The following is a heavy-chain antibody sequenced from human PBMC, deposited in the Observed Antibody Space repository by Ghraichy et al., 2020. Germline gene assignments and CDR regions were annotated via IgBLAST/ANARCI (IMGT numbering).Heavy chain of an antibody. Sequence: GSLRLSCTVSGDSISSNYWSWIRQPPGKGLEWIGYIYYSGSTDYNPSLKSRVTISVDTSKNQFSLKLRSVTAADTAVYYCARVYDSSGYYPGYYYYGMDVWGQGTTVTVSS. CDR3: ARVYDSSGYYPGYYYYGMDV. V-gene: IGHV4-59*01. J-gene: IGHJ6*02. CDR1: GDSISSNY. CDR2: IYYSGST. D-gene: IGHD3-22*01.